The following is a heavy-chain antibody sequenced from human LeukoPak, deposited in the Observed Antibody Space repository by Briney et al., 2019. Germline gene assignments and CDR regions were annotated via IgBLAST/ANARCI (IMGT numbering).Heavy chain of an antibody. D-gene: IGHD2-15*01. CDR3: ARVKGCSGGSCHLQGNWFDH. CDR1: GYTFTSYG. J-gene: IGHJ5*02. CDR2: INNYNGNT. Sequence: ASVKVSSKASGYTFTSYGISWVRQAPGQGLERMGWINNYNGNTDYAQNLQGRVTITTDTTTNTAYMELRSLRSDDTAVYYCARVKGCSGGSCHLQGNWFDHWGQGTPVTVSS. V-gene: IGHV1-18*04.